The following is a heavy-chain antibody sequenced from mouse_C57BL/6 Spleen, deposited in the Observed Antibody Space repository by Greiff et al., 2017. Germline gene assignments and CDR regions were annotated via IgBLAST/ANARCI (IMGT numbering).Heavy chain of an antibody. V-gene: IGHV5-9-1*02. CDR2: ISSGGDYI. CDR1: GFTFSSYA. J-gene: IGHJ3*01. CDR3: TRVGIYYDYGGFAY. Sequence: EVMLVESGEGLVKPGGSLKLSCAASGFTFSSYAMSWVRQTPEKRLEWVAYISSGGDYIYYADTVQGRFTISRDNARNTLYLQMSSLKSEDTAMYYCTRVGIYYDYGGFAYWGQGTLVTVSA. D-gene: IGHD2-4*01.